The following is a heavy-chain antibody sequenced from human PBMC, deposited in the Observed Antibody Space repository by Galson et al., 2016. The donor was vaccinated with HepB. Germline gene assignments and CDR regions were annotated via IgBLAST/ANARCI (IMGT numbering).Heavy chain of an antibody. Sequence: SLRLSCAASGFTFSSFPMHWVRQAPGKGLEYLSAISSDGDTTYYVDSVKGRFTISGDNSRNTVHLQMNSLRPEDTAVYYCMKTGRHGIGDYWGQGTLVTVSS. D-gene: IGHD1-1*01. J-gene: IGHJ4*02. V-gene: IGHV3-64D*06. CDR2: ISSDGDTT. CDR3: MKTGRHGIGDY. CDR1: GFTFSSFP.